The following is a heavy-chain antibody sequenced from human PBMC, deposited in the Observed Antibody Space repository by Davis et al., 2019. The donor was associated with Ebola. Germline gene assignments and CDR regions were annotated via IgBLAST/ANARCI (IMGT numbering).Heavy chain of an antibody. D-gene: IGHD6-19*01. J-gene: IGHJ4*02. CDR2: IYPGYSDT. CDR3: AIPPMRVAVAGTGGVDY. Sequence: GESLKIPCKGSGYSFTNYWIGWVRQMPGKGMEWMGIIYPGYSDTRYSPSFQGKVTISADKSINTAYLQWSNLKASDTSMYYCAIPPMRVAVAGTGGVDYWGQGTLVTVSS. V-gene: IGHV5-51*01. CDR1: GYSFTNYW.